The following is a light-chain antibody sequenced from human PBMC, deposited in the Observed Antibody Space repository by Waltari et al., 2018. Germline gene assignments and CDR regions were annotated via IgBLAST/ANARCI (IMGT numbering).Light chain of an antibody. CDR1: QNIRTY. CDR2: GGS. J-gene: IGKJ1*01. Sequence: DIQMAQSPSSLSASVGDTVTVTCRASQNIRTYLNWYQQKPAKAPKLRIYGGSTLQRGVPSRFRGSASGTEFTLTVTNLQPDDFATYFCQQSFSSPWTFGQGTTVNI. V-gene: IGKV1-39*01. CDR3: QQSFSSPWT.